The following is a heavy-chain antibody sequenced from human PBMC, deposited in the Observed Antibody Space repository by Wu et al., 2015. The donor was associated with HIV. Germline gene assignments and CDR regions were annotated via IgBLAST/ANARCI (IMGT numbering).Heavy chain of an antibody. CDR1: GYIFTTYY. Sequence: QVQLVQSGAEVKKPGASVKVSCKASGYIFTTYYIHWVRQAPGQGLEWMGVINPSGSSTTYTEKFQGRVTMTKDTSTSTVYMKLSGLRSEDTATYYCARGLVVGPGALRIFVYWGQGTLVTVSS. V-gene: IGHV1-46*01. CDR3: ARGLVVGPGALRIFVY. D-gene: IGHD2-2*01. CDR2: INPSGSST. J-gene: IGHJ4*02.